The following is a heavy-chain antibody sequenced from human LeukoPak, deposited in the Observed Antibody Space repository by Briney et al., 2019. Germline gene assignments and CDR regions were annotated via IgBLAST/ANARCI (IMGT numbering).Heavy chain of an antibody. CDR2: INHSGST. CDR3: ARRNFGPTGGGAFDI. Sequence: PSETLSLTCAVYGGSFSGYYWSWIRQPPGKGLEWIGEINHSGSTNYNPSLKSRVTISVDTSKNQFSLKLSSVTAADTAVYYCARRNFGPTGGGAFDIWGQGTMVNVSS. CDR1: GGSFSGYY. D-gene: IGHD1-14*01. V-gene: IGHV4-34*01. J-gene: IGHJ3*02.